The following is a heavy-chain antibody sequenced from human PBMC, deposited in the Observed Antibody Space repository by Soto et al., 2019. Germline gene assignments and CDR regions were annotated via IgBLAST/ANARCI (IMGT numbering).Heavy chain of an antibody. Sequence: EVQLVESGGGLVQPGGSLRLSCAASGFTFSSYWMSWVRQAPGKGLEWVANIKQDGSEKYYVDSVKGRFTISRDNAKNALYLQMNSRRAEDTAVYYCARELIAARDWYFDLWGRGTLVTVAS. CDR3: ARELIAARDWYFDL. D-gene: IGHD6-6*01. V-gene: IGHV3-7*01. CDR2: IKQDGSEK. J-gene: IGHJ2*01. CDR1: GFTFSSYW.